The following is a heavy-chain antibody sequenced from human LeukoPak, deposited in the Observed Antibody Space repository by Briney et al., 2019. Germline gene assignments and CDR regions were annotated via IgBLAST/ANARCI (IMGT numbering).Heavy chain of an antibody. CDR2: ISSSGSTI. J-gene: IGHJ6*03. CDR3: ARDCIAAAGTSSFSDYYYYMDV. Sequence: GGSLRLSCAASGFTFSSYEMNWVRQAPGKGLEWVSYISSSGSTIYYADSVKGRFTISRDNAKNSPYLQMNSLRAEDTAVYYCARDCIAAAGTSSFSDYYYYMDVWGKGTTVTVSS. V-gene: IGHV3-48*03. CDR1: GFTFSSYE. D-gene: IGHD6-13*01.